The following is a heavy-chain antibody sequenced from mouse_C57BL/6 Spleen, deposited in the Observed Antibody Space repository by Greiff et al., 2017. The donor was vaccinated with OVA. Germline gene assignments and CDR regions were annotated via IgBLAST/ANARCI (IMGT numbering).Heavy chain of an antibody. V-gene: IGHV1-61*01. CDR1: GYTFTSYW. Sequence: QVQLKQPGAELVRPGSSVKLSCKASGYTFTSYWMDWVKQRPGQGLEWIGNIYPSDSETHYNQKFKDKATLTVDKSSSTAYMQLSSLTSEDSAVYYCGIYYYGSSYIDYWGQGTTLTVSS. CDR3: GIYYYGSSYIDY. CDR2: IYPSDSET. J-gene: IGHJ2*01. D-gene: IGHD1-1*01.